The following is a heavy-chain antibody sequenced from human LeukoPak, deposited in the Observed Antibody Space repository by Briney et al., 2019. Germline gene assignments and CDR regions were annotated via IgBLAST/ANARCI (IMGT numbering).Heavy chain of an antibody. CDR2: IYYSGST. CDR1: GGSISTYY. CDR3: SRSRGSGMAYDAFDI. V-gene: IGHV4-59*01. J-gene: IGHJ3*02. Sequence: SETLSLTCTVSGGSISTYYWSWIRQPPGKGLEWIGYIYYSGSTNYNPSLKSRVTISVDTSKNQFSLKLSSVTAADTAVYYCSRSRGSGMAYDAFDIWGQGTMVTVSS. D-gene: IGHD2-15*01.